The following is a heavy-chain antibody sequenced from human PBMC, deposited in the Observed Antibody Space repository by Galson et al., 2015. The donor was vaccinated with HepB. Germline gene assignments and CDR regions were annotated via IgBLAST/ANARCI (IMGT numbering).Heavy chain of an antibody. D-gene: IGHD3-16*02. Sequence: SVKVSCKASGYTFTTYAIHWVRQAPGQRLEWLGWINAGEDDTKLAQKFQGRVTITRDTSASTVYMDLSSLRSEDTAVFYCVRGHTMTFGGGFVVPVYFDYWGQGSLVTVSS. J-gene: IGHJ4*02. CDR3: VRGHTMTFGGGFVVPVYFDY. CDR1: GYTFTTYA. CDR2: INAGEDDT. V-gene: IGHV1-3*01.